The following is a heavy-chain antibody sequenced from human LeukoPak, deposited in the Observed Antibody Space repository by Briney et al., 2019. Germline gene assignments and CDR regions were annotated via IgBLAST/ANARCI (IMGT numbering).Heavy chain of an antibody. CDR1: GFSLNTRGVG. CDR3: AHFKLTIFDS. D-gene: IGHD3-3*01. V-gene: IGHV2-5*02. Sequence: SGPTLVNPTQTLTLTCTFSGFSLNTRGVGVGWIRQPPGKALEWLALIYWDDDKRYSPSLKSKLTIMKDTSKNQVVLRMTNTDPVDTATYYCAHFKLTIFDSWGQGALVTVSS. CDR2: IYWDDDK. J-gene: IGHJ4*02.